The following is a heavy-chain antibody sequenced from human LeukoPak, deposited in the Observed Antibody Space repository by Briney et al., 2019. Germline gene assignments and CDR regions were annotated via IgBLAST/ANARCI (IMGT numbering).Heavy chain of an antibody. CDR3: AKALSRSRSIAVAGYACGFDY. CDR1: GFTFSSYW. V-gene: IGHV3-7*03. D-gene: IGHD6-19*01. CDR2: IKKDGSEK. J-gene: IGHJ4*02. Sequence: GGSLRLSCAASGFTFSSYWMSWVRQAPGKGLEWVANIKKDGSEKYYVDSVKGRFTISRDNSKNTLYLQMDSLRAEDTAVYYCAKALSRSRSIAVAGYACGFDYRGQGTLVTVSS.